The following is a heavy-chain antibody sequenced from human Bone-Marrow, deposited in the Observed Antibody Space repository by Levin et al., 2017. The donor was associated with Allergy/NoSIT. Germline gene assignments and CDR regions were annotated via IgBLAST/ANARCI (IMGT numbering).Heavy chain of an antibody. Sequence: RGESLKISCTGSGYTFPYYWIGWVRQMPGEGLEWMGIIYPGDSDTKYSPSFQGRVTISVDKSANTAYLQGTSLKASDTAMDYGARGAGAYFQGAYWGQGTLVTVSS. CDR1: GYTFPYYW. J-gene: IGHJ4*02. CDR2: IYPGDSDT. V-gene: IGHV5-51*01. D-gene: IGHD4-17*01. CDR3: ARGAGAYFQGAY.